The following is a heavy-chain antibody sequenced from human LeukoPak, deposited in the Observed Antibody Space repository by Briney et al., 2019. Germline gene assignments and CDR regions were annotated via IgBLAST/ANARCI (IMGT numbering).Heavy chain of an antibody. CDR3: ARGRWNSGYDYSIWPSWFDP. CDR2: MNPNSGNT. J-gene: IGHJ5*02. CDR1: GYTFTSYD. V-gene: IGHV1-8*01. Sequence: EASVKVSCKASGYTFTSYDINWVRQATGQGLEWMGWMNPNSGNTGYAQKFQGRVTMTRNTSISTAYMELSSLRSEDTAVYYCARGRWNSGYDYSIWPSWFDPWGQGTLVTVSS. D-gene: IGHD5-12*01.